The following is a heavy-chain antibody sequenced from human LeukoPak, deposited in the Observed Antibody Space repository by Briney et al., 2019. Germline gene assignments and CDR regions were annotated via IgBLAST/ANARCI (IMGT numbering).Heavy chain of an antibody. D-gene: IGHD5-24*01. Sequence: GGSLRLSCSASGFTFSNYNINWVRQAPGKGPEWISYISTASTTIHYADSVKGRFTISRDNAKNSLYLEMNSLRDEDTAVYYCAVMAVITVDAFDLWGPGTMVTVSS. V-gene: IGHV3-48*02. CDR1: GFTFSNYN. CDR3: AVMAVITVDAFDL. J-gene: IGHJ3*01. CDR2: ISTASTTI.